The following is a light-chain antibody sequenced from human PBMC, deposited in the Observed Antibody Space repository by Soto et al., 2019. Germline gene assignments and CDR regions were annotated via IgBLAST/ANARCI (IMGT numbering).Light chain of an antibody. CDR1: NSNIGSNY. Sequence: QSVLTQSPSASGTPGQRVSISCSGGNSNIGSNYVYWFQQLPGAAPKLLVYRNNQRPSGVPDRFSGSKSGTSASLAISGLRSEDEADYYCAAWDDSLSGVVFGGGTKVTVL. CDR2: RNN. V-gene: IGLV1-47*01. J-gene: IGLJ2*01. CDR3: AAWDDSLSGVV.